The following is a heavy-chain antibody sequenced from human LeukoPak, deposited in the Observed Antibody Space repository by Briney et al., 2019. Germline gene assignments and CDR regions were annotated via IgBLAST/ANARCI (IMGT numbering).Heavy chain of an antibody. Sequence: GGSLRLSCAGSGFIFSDHYMNWIRQAPGKGLEWVSYISGSGRLKHNTDSLKGRITISRDNAKNSLYLQINSLTVEDTAVYFCARERTGYGCAYGDYEAFDIWGQGTMVTVSS. V-gene: IGHV3-11*01. CDR3: ARERTGYGCAYGDYEAFDI. J-gene: IGHJ3*02. D-gene: IGHD4-17*01. CDR2: ISGSGRLK. CDR1: GFIFSDHY.